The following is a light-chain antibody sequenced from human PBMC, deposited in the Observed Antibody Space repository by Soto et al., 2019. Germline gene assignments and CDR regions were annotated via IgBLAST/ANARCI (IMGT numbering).Light chain of an antibody. CDR3: SSYAGSSNV. J-gene: IGLJ1*01. Sequence: QSGLTQRPSASWSPGQSVAISCTGTSSDVGGYNYVSWYQQHPGKAPKLMIYEVNKRPSGGPDRFSGSKSGTTASLTVSGLQAEDEADYYCSSYAGSSNVFGTGTKVTVL. CDR2: EVN. V-gene: IGLV2-8*01. CDR1: SSDVGGYNY.